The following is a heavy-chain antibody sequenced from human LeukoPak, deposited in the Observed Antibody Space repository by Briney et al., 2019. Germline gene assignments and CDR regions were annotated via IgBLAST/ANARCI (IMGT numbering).Heavy chain of an antibody. Sequence: ASVKVSCKASGYTFNSYGISWVRQAPAQGRDWMGWISAYNGNTNYAQKLQGRVTMTTDTPTSTAYMELRSLRSDDTAVYCCASDSHYVRGYHNVYFDYWGQGTLVTVSS. CDR1: GYTFNSYG. CDR2: ISAYNGNT. J-gene: IGHJ4*02. D-gene: IGHD3-16*01. V-gene: IGHV1-18*01. CDR3: ASDSHYVRGYHNVYFDY.